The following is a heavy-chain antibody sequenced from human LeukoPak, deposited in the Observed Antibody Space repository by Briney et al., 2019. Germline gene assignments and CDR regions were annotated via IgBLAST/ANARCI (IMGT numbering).Heavy chain of an antibody. CDR3: ARDRFLESLLSSYYYYYGMDV. CDR1: GYTFTSYG. CDR2: ISAYNGNT. Sequence: GASVKVSCKASGYTFTSYGISWVRQAPGQGLEWMGWISAYNGNTNYAQKLQGRVTMTTDTSTSTAYMELRSLGSDDTAVYYCARDRFLESLLSSYYYYYGMDVWGQGTTVAVSS. D-gene: IGHD3-3*01. V-gene: IGHV1-18*01. J-gene: IGHJ6*02.